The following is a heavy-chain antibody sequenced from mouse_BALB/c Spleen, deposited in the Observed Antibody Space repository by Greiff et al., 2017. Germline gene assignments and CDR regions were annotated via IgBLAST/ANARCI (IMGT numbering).Heavy chain of an antibody. D-gene: IGHD2-2*01. CDR1: GFAFSSYD. CDR2: ISTGGGST. Sequence: EVQVVESGGGLVKPGGSLKFSCAASGFAFSSYDMSWVRQTPEKRLEWVAYISTGGGSTYYPDTLKGRYTIPRDNAKNTLYLQMSSLKSEDTAMYYCARHEDYGYYFDVWGAGTTVTVSS. J-gene: IGHJ1*01. CDR3: ARHEDYGYYFDV. V-gene: IGHV5-12-1*01.